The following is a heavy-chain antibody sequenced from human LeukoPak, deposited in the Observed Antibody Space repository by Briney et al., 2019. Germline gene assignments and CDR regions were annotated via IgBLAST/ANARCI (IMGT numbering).Heavy chain of an antibody. CDR3: AGSSGEWAPHAC. Sequence: GGSLRLSCAASGFTFSSYWMSWVRQAPGKGLEGVANIEEDGDKRYYVDSVKGRFTISRDNANNSLYLLMNSLRDEDTAVYYCAGSSGEWAPHACWGQGTLVTVSS. CDR1: GFTFSSYW. V-gene: IGHV3-7*01. D-gene: IGHD3-16*01. J-gene: IGHJ4*02. CDR2: IEEDGDKR.